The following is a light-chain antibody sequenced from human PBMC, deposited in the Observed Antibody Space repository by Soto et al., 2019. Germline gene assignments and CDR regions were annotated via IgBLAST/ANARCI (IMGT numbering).Light chain of an antibody. J-gene: IGKJ3*01. CDR3: QEYNSVPFT. V-gene: IGKV1-27*01. CDR2: TAS. CDR1: QEISDY. Sequence: DIQMTQSPSSLSASVGDRVTITCRASQEISDYLVWYQQKPGKVPKLLIYTASTLQSGVPSRFSGSGSGTDFTLTISSLHPEDVATYYCQEYNSVPFTFGPGTKVDI.